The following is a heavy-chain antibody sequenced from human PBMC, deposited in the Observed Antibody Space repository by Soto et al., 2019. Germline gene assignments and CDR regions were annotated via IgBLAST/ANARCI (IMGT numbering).Heavy chain of an antibody. CDR1: GFRFSSYG. CDR2: ISYDGSNK. J-gene: IGHJ4*02. V-gene: IGHV3-30*18. Sequence: PGGSLRLSCRTSGFRFSSYGMHWVRQAPGKGLEWVAVISYDGSNKYYADSVKGRFTISRDNSKNTLYLQMNSLRAEDTAVYYCAKDPGQQLVLNYFDYWGQGTLVTVSS. D-gene: IGHD6-13*01. CDR3: AKDPGQQLVLNYFDY.